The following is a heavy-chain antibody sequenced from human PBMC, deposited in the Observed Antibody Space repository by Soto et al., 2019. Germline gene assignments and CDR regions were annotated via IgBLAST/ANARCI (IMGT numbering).Heavy chain of an antibody. CDR1: GFTFSSYW. Sequence: EVQLVESGGGLVQPGGSLKLSCAASGFTFSSYWMHWVRQAPGKGLVWVSRINSDGSSTSYADSVKGRFTISRDNAKNTLYLQMNSLSAEDTAVYYCAGAGYYDVWSGYHYGMDVWGQGTTVTVSS. CDR3: AGAGYYDVWSGYHYGMDV. J-gene: IGHJ6*02. CDR2: INSDGSST. D-gene: IGHD3-3*01. V-gene: IGHV3-74*01.